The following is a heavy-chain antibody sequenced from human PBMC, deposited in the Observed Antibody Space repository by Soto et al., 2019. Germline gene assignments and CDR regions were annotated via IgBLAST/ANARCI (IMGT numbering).Heavy chain of an antibody. CDR1: GFTFSSYG. CDR2: IWYDGSNK. CDR3: ARVSEGLMIKFGGVIAPLDY. D-gene: IGHD3-16*02. V-gene: IGHV3-33*01. J-gene: IGHJ4*02. Sequence: GGSLRLSCAASGFTFSSYGMHWVRQAPGKGLEWVAVIWYDGSNKYYADSVKGRFTISRDNSKNTLYLQMNSLRAEDTAVYYCARVSEGLMIKFGGVIAPLDYWGQGTLVTVSS.